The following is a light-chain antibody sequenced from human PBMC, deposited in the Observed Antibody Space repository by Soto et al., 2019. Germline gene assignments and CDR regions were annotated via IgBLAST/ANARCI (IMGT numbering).Light chain of an antibody. CDR1: QSVGNN. CDR3: QQYGSSPET. CDR2: GAS. J-gene: IGKJ1*01. V-gene: IGKV3D-15*02. Sequence: EIVTMQSPATLSLSPGERTTLSARASQSVGNNLAWYQQKPGQAPRLLIYGASTRATGIPARFSGSGSGTEFTLTISRLEPEDFAVYYCQQYGSSPETFGQGSKVDI.